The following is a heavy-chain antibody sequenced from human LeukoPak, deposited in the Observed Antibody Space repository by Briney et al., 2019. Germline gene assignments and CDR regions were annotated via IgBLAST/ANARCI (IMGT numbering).Heavy chain of an antibody. J-gene: IGHJ4*02. CDR3: ARELPAAARGYFDY. V-gene: IGHV1-69*04. Sequence: SVKVSCKASGGTFSSYAISWVRQAPGQGLEWMGRIIPILGIANYAQKFQGRVTMTRDTSTSTVYMELSSLRSEDTAVYYCARELPAAARGYFDYWGQGTLVTVSS. CDR1: GGTFSSYA. CDR2: IIPILGIA. D-gene: IGHD2-2*01.